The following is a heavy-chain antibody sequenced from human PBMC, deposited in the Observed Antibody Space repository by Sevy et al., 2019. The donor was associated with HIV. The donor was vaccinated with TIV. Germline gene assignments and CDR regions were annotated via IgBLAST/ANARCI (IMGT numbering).Heavy chain of an antibody. D-gene: IGHD2-2*01. CDR2: INPSGGST. CDR1: GYTFTSYY. V-gene: IGHV1-46*03. J-gene: IGHJ3*02. Sequence: ASVKVSCKASGYTFTSYYMHWVRQAPGQGLEWMGIINPSGGSTSYAQKFQGRVTMTRDTSTSTVYMELGSLRSEDTAVYYCASSRTRVGGYCSSTSCLDAFDIWGQGTMVTVSS. CDR3: ASSRTRVGGYCSSTSCLDAFDI.